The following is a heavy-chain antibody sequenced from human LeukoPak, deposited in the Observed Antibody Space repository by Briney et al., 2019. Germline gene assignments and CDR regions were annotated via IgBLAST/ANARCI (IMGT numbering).Heavy chain of an antibody. V-gene: IGHV4-34*01. Sequence: KSSETLSLTCAVYGGSFSGYYWSWIRQPPGKGLEWIGEINHSGSTNYNPSLKSRVTISVDTSKNQFSLKLSSVTAADTAVYYCARAKCSSTSCYGPYYYYGMDVWGQGTTVTVSS. J-gene: IGHJ6*02. D-gene: IGHD2-2*01. CDR3: ARAKCSSTSCYGPYYYYGMDV. CDR1: GGSFSGYY. CDR2: INHSGST.